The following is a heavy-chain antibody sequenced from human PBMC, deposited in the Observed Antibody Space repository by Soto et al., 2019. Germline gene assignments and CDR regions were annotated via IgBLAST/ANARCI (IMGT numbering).Heavy chain of an antibody. CDR1: GFTFSSYA. CDR3: ARGRSTTCLDV. D-gene: IGHD5-12*01. Sequence: QVQLVESGRGVVQPGRPLRLSCVGSGFTFSSYAVNWVRQAPGRGLEWVAVISYDGRTQYYADSVKGRFTISRDNSKNTLYLEMNSLRVEDTAAYYCARGRSTTCLDVWGQGTTVTVSS. V-gene: IGHV3-30*04. CDR2: ISYDGRTQ. J-gene: IGHJ6*02.